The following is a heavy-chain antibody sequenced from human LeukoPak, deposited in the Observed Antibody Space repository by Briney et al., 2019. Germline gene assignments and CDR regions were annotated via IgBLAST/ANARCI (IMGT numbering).Heavy chain of an antibody. CDR1: GFTFSSYW. D-gene: IGHD6-19*01. Sequence: PGGSLRLSCAASGFTFSSYWMTWVRQAPGKGLEWVANINQDGSEKYFVGSVRGRFTISRDNAKNSLYLQMNSLRAEDTAVYYCAKDQWDGSSGWYFDYWGQGTLVTVSS. J-gene: IGHJ4*02. CDR3: AKDQWDGSSGWYFDY. CDR2: INQDGSEK. V-gene: IGHV3-7*01.